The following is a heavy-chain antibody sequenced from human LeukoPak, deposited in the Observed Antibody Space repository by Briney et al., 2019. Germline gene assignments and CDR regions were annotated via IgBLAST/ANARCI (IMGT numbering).Heavy chain of an antibody. CDR3: VSLNSRGDQLPFDY. D-gene: IGHD2-2*01. J-gene: IGHJ4*02. CDR2: INSDGSST. CDR1: GFTFSSYW. Sequence: GGSLRLSCAASGFTFSSYWMHWVRQAPGKGLVWVSRINSDGSSTSYADSVKGRFTISRDNAKNTLYLQMNSLRAEDTAVYYCVSLNSRGDQLPFDYWGQGTLVTVSS. V-gene: IGHV3-74*01.